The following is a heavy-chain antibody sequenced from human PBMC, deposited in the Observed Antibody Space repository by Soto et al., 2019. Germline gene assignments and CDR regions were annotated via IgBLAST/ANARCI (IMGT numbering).Heavy chain of an antibody. D-gene: IGHD5-12*01. CDR1: GGSISSGGYS. Sequence: PSETLSLTCAVSGGSISSGGYSWSWVRQPPGKGLEWIGYIYHSGSTYYNPSLKSRVTISVDRSKNQFSLKLSSVTAAVTAVYYCARDQGDGYNSGLDYWGQGTLVTVSS. V-gene: IGHV4-30-2*01. J-gene: IGHJ4*02. CDR2: IYHSGST. CDR3: ARDQGDGYNSGLDY.